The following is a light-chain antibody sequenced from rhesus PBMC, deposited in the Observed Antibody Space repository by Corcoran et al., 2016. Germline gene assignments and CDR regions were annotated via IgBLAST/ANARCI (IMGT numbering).Light chain of an antibody. CDR3: PQNDSYPLT. CDR1: QDIIRY. J-gene: IGKJ4*01. Sequence: DIQMTQSPSFLSASVGDRVTITCRASQDIIRYLAWYQQKPGKAPKLLIYAAPHLQSGVPSRFSGTGSVTDFTRTVGSLQPEDFEAYYCPQNDSYPLTFGGGTRVALK. V-gene: IGKV1-25*02. CDR2: AAP.